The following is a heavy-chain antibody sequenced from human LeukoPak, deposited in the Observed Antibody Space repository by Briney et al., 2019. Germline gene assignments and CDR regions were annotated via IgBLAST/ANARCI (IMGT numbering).Heavy chain of an antibody. Sequence: GGSLRLSCAASGFTFSSYGMHWVRQAPGKGLEGVAFIWYDGSDKFYADSVKGRFTISRDSSKNTLFLQMNSLRAEDTAVYYCARGHAYYYDTSSPGFDYWGQGTLVTVSS. CDR2: IWYDGSDK. CDR3: ARGHAYYYDTSSPGFDY. J-gene: IGHJ4*02. V-gene: IGHV3-33*01. CDR1: GFTFSSYG. D-gene: IGHD3-22*01.